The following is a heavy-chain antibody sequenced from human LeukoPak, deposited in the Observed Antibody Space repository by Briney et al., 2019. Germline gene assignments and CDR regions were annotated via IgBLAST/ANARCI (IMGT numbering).Heavy chain of an antibody. CDR1: GGSISSYY. D-gene: IGHD6-13*01. CDR2: IYYSGST. CDR3: AREGSSWYFDY. Sequence: PSETLSLTCTVSGGSISSYYWSWIRQPPGKGLGWIGYIYYSGSTNYNPSLKSRVTISVDTSKNQFSLKLSSVTAADTAVYYCAREGSSWYFDYWGQGTLVTVSS. V-gene: IGHV4-59*01. J-gene: IGHJ4*02.